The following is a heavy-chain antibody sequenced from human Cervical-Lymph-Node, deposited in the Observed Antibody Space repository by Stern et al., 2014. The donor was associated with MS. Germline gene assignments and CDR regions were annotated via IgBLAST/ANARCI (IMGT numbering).Heavy chain of an antibody. D-gene: IGHD2-21*01. Sequence: EVQLVESGGGLVQPGGSLGLSCAAAGIIFGGYVMHWVRQAPGKGLEWVAGISWNSGDIAYTDSVKGRFTISRDNAKNSLYLHMNSLRAEDTALYYCAKDLGEVFYYGMDVWGQGTTVTVSS. CDR1: GIIFGGYV. CDR2: ISWNSGDI. J-gene: IGHJ6*02. V-gene: IGHV3-9*01. CDR3: AKDLGEVFYYGMDV.